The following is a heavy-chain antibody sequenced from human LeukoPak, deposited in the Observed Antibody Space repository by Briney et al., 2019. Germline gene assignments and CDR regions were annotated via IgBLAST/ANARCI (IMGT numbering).Heavy chain of an antibody. CDR3: ARVNGSGSYFPYYYYGMDV. CDR2: IYSGGST. CDR1: GFTVSSNY. V-gene: IGHV3-53*01. D-gene: IGHD3-10*01. J-gene: IGHJ6*02. Sequence: GGSLRLSCAASGFTVSSNYMSWVRQAPGKGLEWVSVIYSGGSTYYADSVEGRFTISRDNSKNTLYLQMNSLRAEDTAVYYCARVNGSGSYFPYYYYGMDVWGQGTTVTVSS.